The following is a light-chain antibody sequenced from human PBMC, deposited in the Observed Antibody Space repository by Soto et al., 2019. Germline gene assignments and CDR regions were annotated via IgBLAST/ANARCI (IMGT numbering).Light chain of an antibody. CDR3: QQRSNLLDP. CDR1: QSVSNY. CDR2: ETS. J-gene: IGKJ5*01. V-gene: IGKV3-11*01. Sequence: NVLNHSPATLSLSPGERATLSCRASQSVSNYLSWYQQKPGLAPRLLMYETSRRATGIPARFSGSGSGTDFTLTICIVEPEDCAVYYCQQRSNLLDPFGQGTRLEI.